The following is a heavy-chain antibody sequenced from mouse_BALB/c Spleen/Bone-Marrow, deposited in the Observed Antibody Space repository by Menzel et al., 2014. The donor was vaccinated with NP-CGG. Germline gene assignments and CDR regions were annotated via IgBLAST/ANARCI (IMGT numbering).Heavy chain of an antibody. CDR3: ATLTGTFDY. Sequence: EVQLQESGAELVKPGASVKLSCTASGFNIKDTYMHWVKQRPEQGLEWIGRIDPASDYTQFDSKFQGKATITADTSSNTAYLQLSSLTSEDTAVYYCATLTGTFDYWSQGTTLTVSS. CDR1: GFNIKDTY. CDR2: IDPASDYT. D-gene: IGHD4-1*01. J-gene: IGHJ2*01. V-gene: IGHV14-3*02.